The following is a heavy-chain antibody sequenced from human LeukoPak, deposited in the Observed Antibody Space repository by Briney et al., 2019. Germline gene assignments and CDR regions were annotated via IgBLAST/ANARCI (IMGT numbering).Heavy chain of an antibody. J-gene: IGHJ4*02. V-gene: IGHV4-39*01. CDR1: GGPIRSSSYY. CDR3: ARLTYSRGWYGAYFDY. CDR2: LYYSGST. D-gene: IGHD6-19*01. Sequence: SETLSLTCTVSGGPIRSSSYYWGRIPQPPGRGLVWLGSLYYSGSTYYNPSLKSRVTISVDTSENQFSLKLSSVTAADTAVYYCARLTYSRGWYGAYFDYWGQGTLVTVSS.